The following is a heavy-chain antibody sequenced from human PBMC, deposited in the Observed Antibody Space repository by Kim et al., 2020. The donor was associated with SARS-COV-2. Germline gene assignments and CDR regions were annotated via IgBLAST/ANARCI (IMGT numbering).Heavy chain of an antibody. V-gene: IGHV6-1*01. Sequence: YNDYAVSVKSRLTINPDTSKNQFSLQLNSVTPEDTAVYYCASSKRGYFDYWGQGTLVTVSS. CDR3: ASSKRGYFDY. CDR2: YN. J-gene: IGHJ4*02.